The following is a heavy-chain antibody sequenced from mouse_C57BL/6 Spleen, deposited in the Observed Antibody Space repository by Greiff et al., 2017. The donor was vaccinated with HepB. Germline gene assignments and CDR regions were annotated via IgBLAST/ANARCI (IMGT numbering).Heavy chain of an antibody. V-gene: IGHV1-50*01. CDR3: ARRDYGNYEGAMDY. D-gene: IGHD2-1*01. Sequence: QVQLQQPGAELVKPGASVKLSCKASGYTFTSYWMQWVKQRPGQGLEWIGEIDPSDSYTNYNQKFKGKATLTVDTSSSTAYMQLSSLTSEDSAVYYCARRDYGNYEGAMDYWGQGTSVTVSS. CDR2: IDPSDSYT. CDR1: GYTFTSYW. J-gene: IGHJ4*01.